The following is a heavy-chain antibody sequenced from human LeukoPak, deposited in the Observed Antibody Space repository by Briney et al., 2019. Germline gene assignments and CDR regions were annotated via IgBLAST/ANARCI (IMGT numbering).Heavy chain of an antibody. CDR3: ARDRDIVVVPAAVHYYYYGMDV. D-gene: IGHD2-2*02. Sequence: ASVKVSCKASGCTFTSYGISWVRQAPGQGLEWMGWISAYNGNTNYAQKLQGRVTMTTDTSTSTAYMELRSLRSDDTAVYYCARDRDIVVVPAAVHYYYYGMDVWGQGTTVTVSS. CDR1: GCTFTSYG. V-gene: IGHV1-18*01. J-gene: IGHJ6*02. CDR2: ISAYNGNT.